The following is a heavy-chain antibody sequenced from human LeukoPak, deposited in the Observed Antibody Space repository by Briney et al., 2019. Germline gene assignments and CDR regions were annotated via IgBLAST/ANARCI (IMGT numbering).Heavy chain of an antibody. Sequence: SETLSLTCTVSGGSISSSSYYWGWIRQPPGKGLEWIGSIYYSGSAHYNPSLTGRVTISIDTSKKQFSLKLSSVTAADTAVYYCARENYYNTSGVTDYWGQGTLVTVSS. D-gene: IGHD3-22*01. CDR3: ARENYYNTSGVTDY. V-gene: IGHV4-39*07. CDR1: GGSISSSSYY. J-gene: IGHJ4*02. CDR2: IYYSGSA.